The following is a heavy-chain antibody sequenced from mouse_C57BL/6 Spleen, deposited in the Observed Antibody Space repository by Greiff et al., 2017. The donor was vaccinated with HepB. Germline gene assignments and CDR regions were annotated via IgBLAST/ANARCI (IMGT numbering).Heavy chain of an antibody. CDR3: ARGSSTMISYFDY. Sequence: VQLKESGPELVKPGASVKISCKASGYSFTGYYMNWVKQSPEKSLEWIGEINPSTGGTTYNQKFKAKATLTVDKSSSTAYMQLKSLTSEDSAVYYCARGSSTMISYFDYWGQGTTLTVSS. V-gene: IGHV1-42*01. CDR1: GYSFTGYY. CDR2: INPSTGGT. J-gene: IGHJ2*01. D-gene: IGHD2-4*01.